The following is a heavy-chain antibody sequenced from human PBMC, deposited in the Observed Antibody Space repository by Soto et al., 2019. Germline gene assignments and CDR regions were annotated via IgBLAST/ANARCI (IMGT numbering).Heavy chain of an antibody. CDR2: IWYDGSNK. J-gene: IGHJ6*02. D-gene: IGHD1-1*01. Sequence: QVQLVESGGGVVQPGRSLRLSCAASGFTFSSYGMHWVRQAPGKGLEWVAVIWYDGSNKYYADSVKGRFTISRDNSKNTQYLQMNGLRAEDTAVYYCGSGTYCYYGMDVWGQGTTVTVSS. CDR1: GFTFSSYG. CDR3: GSGTYCYYGMDV. V-gene: IGHV3-33*01.